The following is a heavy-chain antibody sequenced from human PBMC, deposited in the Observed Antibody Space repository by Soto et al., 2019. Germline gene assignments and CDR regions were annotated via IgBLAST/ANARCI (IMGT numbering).Heavy chain of an antibody. V-gene: IGHV3-23*01. Sequence: GGSLRLSCAASGFTFSSYAMSWVRQAPGKGLEWVSAISGSGGSTYYADSVKGRFTISRDNSKNTLYLQMNSLRAEDTAVYYCANFKGRDYYGMDVWGQGTTVTVSS. CDR1: GFTFSSYA. J-gene: IGHJ6*02. CDR3: ANFKGRDYYGMDV. CDR2: ISGSGGST.